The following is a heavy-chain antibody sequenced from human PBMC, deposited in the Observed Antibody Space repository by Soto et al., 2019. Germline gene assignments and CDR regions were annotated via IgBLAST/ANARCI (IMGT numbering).Heavy chain of an antibody. CDR1: EFTFSDHY. D-gene: IGHD4-4*01. CDR2: ARNKANGHTT. J-gene: IGHJ2*01. CDR3: ARNNGLTRYFDL. Sequence: EVQLVESGGGLVQPGGSLRLSCAGAEFTFSDHYMDWVRQAPGKGLEWVARARNKANGHTTEYAASVRGRFTISRDDSMHSLYLQMNSLKPEDTAVYYCARNNGLTRYFDLWGRGTLVAVSS. V-gene: IGHV3-72*01.